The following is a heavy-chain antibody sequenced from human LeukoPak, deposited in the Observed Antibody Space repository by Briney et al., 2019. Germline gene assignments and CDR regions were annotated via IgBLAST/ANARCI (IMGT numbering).Heavy chain of an antibody. CDR1: GFTFSSYA. J-gene: IGHJ6*02. CDR2: ISGSGGST. V-gene: IGHV3-23*01. Sequence: GGSLRLSCAASGFTFSSYAMSWVRQAPGKGLEWVSAISGSGGSTYYADSAKGRFTIPRDNSKNTLYLQMNSLRAEDTAVYYCANLYSSSSLYYYGMDVWGQGTTVTVSS. D-gene: IGHD6-6*01. CDR3: ANLYSSSSLYYYGMDV.